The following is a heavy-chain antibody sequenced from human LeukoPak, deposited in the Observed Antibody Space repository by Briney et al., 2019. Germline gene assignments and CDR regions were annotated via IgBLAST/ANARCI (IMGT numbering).Heavy chain of an antibody. CDR3: ARGLLYDFWSGYSQGNYMDV. D-gene: IGHD3-3*01. V-gene: IGHV3-7*01. J-gene: IGHJ6*03. Sequence: GGSLRLSCAASGFTFSSYWMSWVRQAPGKGLEWVANIKQDGSEKYYVDSVKGRFTISRDNAKSSLYLQMNSLRAEDTAVYYCARGLLYDFWSGYSQGNYMDVWGKGTTVTVSS. CDR1: GFTFSSYW. CDR2: IKQDGSEK.